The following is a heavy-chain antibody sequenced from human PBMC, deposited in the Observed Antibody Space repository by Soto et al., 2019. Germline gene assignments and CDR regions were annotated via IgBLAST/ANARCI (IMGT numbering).Heavy chain of an antibody. D-gene: IGHD3-10*01. CDR2: IAPHSGRT. CDR3: ARAATGSYHSAY. CDR1: GYAFTSYG. Sequence: GPGVKKPGASVRVSCMTSGYAFTSYGVNWVRQAPGQGLEWMGWIAPHSGRTTYLPKFQGRVTITADAATNTAYMELGSLSSDDTGIYFCARAATGSYHSAYWGQVTVVTVSS. J-gene: IGHJ4*02. V-gene: IGHV1-18*04.